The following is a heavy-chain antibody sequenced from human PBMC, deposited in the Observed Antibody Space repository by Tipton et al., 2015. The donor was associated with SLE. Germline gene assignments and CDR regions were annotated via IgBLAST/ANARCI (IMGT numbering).Heavy chain of an antibody. J-gene: IGHJ3*01. D-gene: IGHD5-24*01. CDR2: IDKSGNS. CDR3: ARDRGDGYRDAFDV. CDR1: GGSLDNYQ. V-gene: IGHV4-4*09. Sequence: SGGSLDNYQWSWLRQAPGKGLEWIGYIDKSGNSNYNSSLKSRVSILVDTSKKQFSLKLTSVTAADTAVNFCARDRGDGYRDAFDVWGQGTVISVSS.